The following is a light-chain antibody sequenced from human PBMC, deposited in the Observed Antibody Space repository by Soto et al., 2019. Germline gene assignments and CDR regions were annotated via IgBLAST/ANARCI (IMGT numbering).Light chain of an antibody. CDR1: QSVGPN. J-gene: IGKJ1*01. V-gene: IGKV3-15*01. Sequence: EIVFTQSPATLSVSPGERATLSCRASQSVGPNLVWYQQKFGQAPTLLIYAVSTRATGVPDRFSGSGSGTEFTLTISNLQPEDVAVYYCHQYNNWPSWTFGQGTK. CDR3: HQYNNWPSWT. CDR2: AVS.